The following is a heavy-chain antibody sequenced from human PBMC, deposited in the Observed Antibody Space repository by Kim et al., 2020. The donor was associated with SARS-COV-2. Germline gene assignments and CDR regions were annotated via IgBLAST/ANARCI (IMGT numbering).Heavy chain of an antibody. Sequence: SETLSLTCVVYGGSFNDYYWSWIRQPPGKGLEWIGEINHSGSTNYNPSLKSRVIISVDTSKNQFSLKLSSVIAADTAVYYCAGGQDVDSGRYGGMDVWDQGTTVTVSS. J-gene: IGHJ6*02. CDR1: GGSFNDYY. CDR3: AGGQDVDSGRYGGMDV. D-gene: IGHD3-10*01. CDR2: INHSGST. V-gene: IGHV4-34*01.